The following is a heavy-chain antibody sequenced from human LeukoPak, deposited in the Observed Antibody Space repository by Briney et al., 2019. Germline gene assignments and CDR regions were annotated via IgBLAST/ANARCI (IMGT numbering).Heavy chain of an antibody. CDR2: ISYDGSNK. Sequence: PGGSLRLSCAASGFTFSSYAMHWVRQAPGKGLEWVAVISYDGSNKYYADSVKGRFTISRDNSKNTLYLQMNSLRAEDTAVYYCARDQLRYFDWLSYFDYWGQGTLVTVSS. V-gene: IGHV3-30-3*01. D-gene: IGHD3-9*01. CDR3: ARDQLRYFDWLSYFDY. J-gene: IGHJ4*02. CDR1: GFTFSSYA.